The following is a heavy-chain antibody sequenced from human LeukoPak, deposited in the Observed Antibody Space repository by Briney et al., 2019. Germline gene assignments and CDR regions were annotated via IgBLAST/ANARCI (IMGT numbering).Heavy chain of an antibody. V-gene: IGHV3-74*01. D-gene: IGHD3-3*01. CDR1: GFTFSSYW. Sequence: GGSLRLSCAASGFTFSSYWMHWVRQAPGKGLVWVSRINSDGSSTSYADSVKGRFTISRDNAKNTLYLQMNTLRAEDTAVYYCARSEYHFWSTYPFDYWGQGTLVTVSS. CDR3: ARSEYHFWSTYPFDY. CDR2: INSDGSST. J-gene: IGHJ4*02.